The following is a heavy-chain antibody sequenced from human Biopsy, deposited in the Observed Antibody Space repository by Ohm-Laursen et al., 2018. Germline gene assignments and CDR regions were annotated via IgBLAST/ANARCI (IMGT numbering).Heavy chain of an antibody. Sequence: SLRLPCSASGFTFSSYWMSWVRQAPGKGLEWVANIKQDGSETYFVDSVKGRFTISRDSAKSSLYLQMNSLRAEDTAVYYCARSMTTMVRRRSYYFDYWGQGTLVTVPS. D-gene: IGHD3-10*01. J-gene: IGHJ4*02. CDR3: ARSMTTMVRRRSYYFDY. CDR2: IKQDGSET. CDR1: GFTFSSYW. V-gene: IGHV3-7*01.